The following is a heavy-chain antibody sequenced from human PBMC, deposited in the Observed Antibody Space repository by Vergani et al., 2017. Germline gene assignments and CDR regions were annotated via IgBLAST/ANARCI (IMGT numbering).Heavy chain of an antibody. D-gene: IGHD3-3*01. Sequence: QVQLVESGGGLVKPGGSLRLSCAASGFTFSDSSMSWIRQAPGKGLEWVSYISSSGSTIYYADSVKGRFTISRDNAKNSLYLQMNSLRAEDTAVYYCASEKRRKYYDFWRPAEYFQHWGQGTLVTVSS. CDR2: ISSSGSTI. CDR1: GFTFSDSS. V-gene: IGHV3-11*04. CDR3: ASEKRRKYYDFWRPAEYFQH. J-gene: IGHJ1*01.